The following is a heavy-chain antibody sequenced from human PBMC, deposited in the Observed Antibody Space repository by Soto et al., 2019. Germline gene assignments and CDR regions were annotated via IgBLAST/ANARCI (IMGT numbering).Heavy chain of an antibody. CDR3: TRDTYTALDY. CDR2: IRNRGQSHIA. Sequence: GGSLRLSCAASGFTFSDHYMDWVRQAPGKRLEWVGRIRNRGQSHIADYAASVKGRFTMSRDDSENSLHLQMNSLKTEDTAVYYCTRDTYTALDYWGQGTLVTVSS. J-gene: IGHJ4*02. D-gene: IGHD2-2*02. V-gene: IGHV3-72*01. CDR1: GFTFSDHY.